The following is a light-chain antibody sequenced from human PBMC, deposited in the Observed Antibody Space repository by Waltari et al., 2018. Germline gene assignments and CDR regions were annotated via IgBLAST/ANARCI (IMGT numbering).Light chain of an antibody. CDR3: QSYDNSLRGSVL. J-gene: IGLJ3*02. CDR1: DPNIAPFG. V-gene: IGLV1-40*01. Sequence: QSVLTQAPSVSGAPGQRVTLSCNGGDPNIAPFGFNWYQPLPGRVPKLLIYENTNRPSGGPDRFSGSRSGTSASLAIAGLQPEDEGDYYCQSYDNSLRGSVLFGGGTKLTVL. CDR2: ENT.